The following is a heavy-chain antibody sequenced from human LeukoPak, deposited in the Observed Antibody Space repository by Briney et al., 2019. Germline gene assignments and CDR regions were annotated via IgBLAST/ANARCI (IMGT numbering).Heavy chain of an antibody. CDR2: INSDGSST. J-gene: IGHJ4*02. Sequence: GGSLRLPCAASGFTFSSYWMHWVRQAPGKGLVWVSRINSDGSSTSYADSVKGRFTISRDNAKNTLYLQMNSLRAEDTAVYYCARPQHVLRYFGWDYWGQGTLVTVSS. CDR3: ARPQHVLRYFGWDY. V-gene: IGHV3-74*01. D-gene: IGHD3-9*01. CDR1: GFTFSSYW.